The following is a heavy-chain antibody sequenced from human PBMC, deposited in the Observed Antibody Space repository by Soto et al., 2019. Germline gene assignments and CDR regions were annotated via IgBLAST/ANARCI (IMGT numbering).Heavy chain of an antibody. V-gene: IGHV3-30-3*01. J-gene: IGHJ4*02. CDR2: ISYDGSNK. CDR3: ARDRDIVLMVYAIVSYYFDY. CDR1: GVTFSSYA. Sequence: GGSLRLSCAASGVTFSSYAMHWVRQAPGKGLEWVAVISYDGSNKYYADSVKGRFTISRDNSKNTLYLQMNSLRAEDTAVYYCARDRDIVLMVYAIVSYYFDYWGQGTLVTVSS. D-gene: IGHD2-8*01.